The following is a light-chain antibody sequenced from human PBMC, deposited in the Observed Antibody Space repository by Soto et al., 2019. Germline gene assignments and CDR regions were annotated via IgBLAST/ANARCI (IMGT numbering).Light chain of an antibody. CDR1: QNIRTN. CDR3: QHYNNWPLT. CDR2: VAS. J-gene: IGKJ4*01. Sequence: EIVMTQSPATLSVSPGERASLSCRASQNIRTNLAWYQLKPGQAPRLLIYVASTRAAGIPARFSDSGSGTEFTLTIDSLQSEDFAIYYCQHYNNWPLTFGGGTRVEIK. V-gene: IGKV3-15*01.